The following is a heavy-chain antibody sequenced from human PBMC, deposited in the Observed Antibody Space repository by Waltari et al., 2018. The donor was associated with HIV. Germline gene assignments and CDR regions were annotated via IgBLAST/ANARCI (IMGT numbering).Heavy chain of an antibody. CDR1: GLPSGSYQ. CDR3: ARAFMIRGTGAFDI. CDR2: ISSSGSTI. D-gene: IGHD3-10*01. V-gene: IGHV3-48*03. Sequence: EVQGVDSGGGLVQPGGSLRLTCAASGLPSGSYQMNWVCQAPGKGLEWISYISSSGSTIYFADSVKGRFTMSRDNAKNSLYLRMNSLRAEDTAVYYCARAFMIRGTGAFDIWGQGTMVTVSS. J-gene: IGHJ3*02.